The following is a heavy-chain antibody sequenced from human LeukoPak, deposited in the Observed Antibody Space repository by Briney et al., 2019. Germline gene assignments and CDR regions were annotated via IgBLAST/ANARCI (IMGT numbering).Heavy chain of an antibody. J-gene: IGHJ2*01. V-gene: IGHV4-39*07. D-gene: IGHD3-22*01. CDR3: AREARYYDSSGYNWYFDL. Sequence: SETLSLTCTVSGGSISSSSYYWGWIRQPPGKGLEWIGSIYYSGSTNYNPSLKSRVTISVDTSKNQFSLKLSSVTAADAAVYYCAREARYYDSSGYNWYFDLWGRGTLVTVSS. CDR1: GGSISSSSYY. CDR2: IYYSGST.